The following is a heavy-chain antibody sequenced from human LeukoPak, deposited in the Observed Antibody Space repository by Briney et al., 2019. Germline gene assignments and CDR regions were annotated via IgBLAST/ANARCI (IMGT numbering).Heavy chain of an antibody. Sequence: PGGSLRLSCAASGFTFSNAWMSWVRQAPGKGLEGVGRIKSKTDGGTTDYAAPVKGRFTISRDDSKNTLYLQMNSLKTEDTAVYYCTTEVLLYYYDSSGYGYWGQGTLVTVSS. J-gene: IGHJ4*02. CDR1: GFTFSNAW. V-gene: IGHV3-15*01. D-gene: IGHD3-22*01. CDR2: IKSKTDGGTT. CDR3: TTEVLLYYYDSSGYGY.